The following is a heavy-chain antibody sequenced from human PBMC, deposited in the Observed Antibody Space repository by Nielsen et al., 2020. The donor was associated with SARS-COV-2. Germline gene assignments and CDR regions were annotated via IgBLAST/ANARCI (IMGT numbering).Heavy chain of an antibody. V-gene: IGHV4-38-2*02. CDR2: IYYSGST. CDR3: ARKRLGGGHYYYYYYMDV. CDR1: GYSISSSYY. D-gene: IGHD3-16*01. Sequence: SETLSLTCTVSGYSISSSYYWGWIRQPPGKGLEWIGSIYYSGSTYYNPSLKSRVTISVDTSKNQFSLKLSSVTAADTAVYYCARKRLGGGHYYYYYYMDVWGKGTTVTVSS. J-gene: IGHJ6*03.